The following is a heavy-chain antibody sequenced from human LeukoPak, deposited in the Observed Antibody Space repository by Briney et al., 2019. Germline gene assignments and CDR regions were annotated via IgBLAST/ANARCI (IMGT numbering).Heavy chain of an antibody. J-gene: IGHJ4*02. V-gene: IGHV1-8*01. D-gene: IGHD3-10*01. CDR1: GYTFTSDD. CDR3: ARTGGSGSEIYDAFDY. Sequence: GASVKVSCKAPGYTFTSDDINWVRQATGQGLEWMGWMNPNSGNTGYAQKFQGRVTMTRNTSISTAYMELSSLRSEDTAVYYCARTGGSGSEIYDAFDYWGQGTLVTVS. CDR2: MNPNSGNT.